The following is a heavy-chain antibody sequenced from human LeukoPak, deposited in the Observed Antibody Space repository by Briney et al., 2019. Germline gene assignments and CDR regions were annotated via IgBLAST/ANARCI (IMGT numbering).Heavy chain of an antibody. Sequence: GGSLRLSCAASGFTFNNYAMNWVRQAPGKGLEWVSASSGSGGTTHYADSVKGRFTISRDNSKNTLFLQMNSLRVEDTAVYYCARDLRVPVAVVTAIPPPDAFDLWGQGTMVTVSS. D-gene: IGHD2-21*02. CDR1: GFTFNNYA. CDR2: SSGSGGTT. J-gene: IGHJ3*01. V-gene: IGHV3-23*01. CDR3: ARDLRVPVAVVTAIPPPDAFDL.